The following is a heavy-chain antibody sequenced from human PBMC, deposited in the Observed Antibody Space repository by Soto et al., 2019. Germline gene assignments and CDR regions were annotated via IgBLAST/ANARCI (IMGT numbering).Heavy chain of an antibody. CDR2: ISSSSSYI. CDR1: GFTFSSYS. V-gene: IGHV3-21*01. CDR3: ARVGAAAGNGGNY. Sequence: EVQLVESGGGLVKPGGSLRLSCAASGFTFSSYSMNWVRQAPGKGLEWVSSISSSSSYIYYADSVKGRFTISRDNAKNSLYLQMNSLRAEDTAVYYCARVGAAAGNGGNYWGQGTLVTVSS. J-gene: IGHJ4*02. D-gene: IGHD6-13*01.